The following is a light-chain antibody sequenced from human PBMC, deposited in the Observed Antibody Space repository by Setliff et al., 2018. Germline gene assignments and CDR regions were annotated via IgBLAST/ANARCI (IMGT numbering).Light chain of an antibody. CDR2: DVS. CDR3: SSYTSSSTLV. V-gene: IGLV2-14*03. J-gene: IGLJ2*01. CDR1: SSDVGGYNY. Sequence: QAVVTQPASVSGSPGQSITISCTGTSSDVGGYNYVSWYQQHPGKAPKLMIYDVSNRPSGVSNRFSGSKSGNTASLTISGLQAEDEADYYCSSYTSSSTLVFGGGTKGTVL.